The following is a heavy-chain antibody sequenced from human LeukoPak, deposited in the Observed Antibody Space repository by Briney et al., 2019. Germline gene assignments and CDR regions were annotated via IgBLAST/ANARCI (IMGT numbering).Heavy chain of an antibody. V-gene: IGHV3-7*05. Sequence: PGGSLRLSRVASGFRFSDYWISWVRQAPGKGLEWVANIKKDGSEKNYVDSVKGRFTISRDNAKNSLYLQMNSLRVEDTAAYYCTTEFGRPGYWGQGTLVTVSS. CDR2: IKKDGSEK. CDR1: GFRFSDYW. D-gene: IGHD3-16*01. J-gene: IGHJ4*02. CDR3: TTEFGRPGY.